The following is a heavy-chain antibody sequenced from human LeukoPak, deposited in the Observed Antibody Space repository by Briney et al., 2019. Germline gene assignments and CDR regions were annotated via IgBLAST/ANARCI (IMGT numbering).Heavy chain of an antibody. CDR1: GGSISSYY. J-gene: IGHJ4*02. D-gene: IGHD5-12*01. CDR3: ARHVTVASRGFDY. Sequence: PSETLSLTCTVSGGSISSYYWSWIRQPPGKGLEWIRYILNIGSTNYNPSLKSRVTISLDTSKNQFSLKLSSVTAADTAVYYCARHVTVASRGFDYWGQGTLVTVSS. V-gene: IGHV4-59*08. CDR2: ILNIGST.